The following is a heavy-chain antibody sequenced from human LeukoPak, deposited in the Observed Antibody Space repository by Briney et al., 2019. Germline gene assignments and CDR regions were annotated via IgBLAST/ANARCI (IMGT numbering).Heavy chain of an antibody. CDR3: ARDGNDFWSGCYTWDWFDP. D-gene: IGHD3-3*01. CDR2: ISGSGGST. Sequence: GGSLRLSCAASGFTFSSYAMSWVRQAPGKGLEWVSAISGSGGSTYYADSVQGRFTISRDNSKNTLYLQMNSLRAEDTAVYYCARDGNDFWSGCYTWDWFDPWGQGTLVTVSS. CDR1: GFTFSSYA. J-gene: IGHJ5*02. V-gene: IGHV3-23*01.